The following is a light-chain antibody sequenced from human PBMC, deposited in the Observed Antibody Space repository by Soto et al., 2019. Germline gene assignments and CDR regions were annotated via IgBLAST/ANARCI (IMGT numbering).Light chain of an antibody. V-gene: IGKV3-20*01. CDR3: QQYGSSPLT. J-gene: IGKJ4*01. CDR1: QSVSSSY. CDR2: GAS. Sequence: EIVLTQSPGTLSLSPGERATLSCRASQSVSSSYLAWYQQKPGQAPRLLIYGASSRATGIPDRFSGSGSGKDFTLTISRLEPEEFAVYYCQQYGSSPLTFGGGTKMEIK.